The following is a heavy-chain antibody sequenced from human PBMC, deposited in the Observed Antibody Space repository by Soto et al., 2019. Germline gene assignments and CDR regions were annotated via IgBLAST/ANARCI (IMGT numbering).Heavy chain of an antibody. D-gene: IGHD6-19*01. J-gene: IGHJ4*02. CDR3: AKDLRIAVAGTDYFDS. Sequence: QVQLVESGGGVVQPGRSLRLSCAASGFSFSSYDMHWVRQAPGKGLEWVAVISYDVTNKYYADSVKGRFTISRDNSNNTLYLQMNSLRAEDTAVYYCAKDLRIAVAGTDYFDSWGQGTLVTVSS. CDR2: ISYDVTNK. V-gene: IGHV3-30*18. CDR1: GFSFSSYD.